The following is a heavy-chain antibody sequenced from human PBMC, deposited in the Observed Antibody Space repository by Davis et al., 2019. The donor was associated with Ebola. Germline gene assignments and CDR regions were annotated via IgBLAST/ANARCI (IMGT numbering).Heavy chain of an antibody. CDR3: ARARAGTTRWFDP. CDR1: GGSISSSNW. CDR2: IYHSGST. Sequence: PGGSLRLSCAVSGGSISSSNWWSWVRQPPGKGLEWIGEIYHSGSTNYNPSLKSRVTISVDKSKNQFSLKLSSVTAADTAVYYCARARAGTTRWFDPWGQGTLVTVSS. J-gene: IGHJ5*02. D-gene: IGHD1-7*01. V-gene: IGHV4-4*02.